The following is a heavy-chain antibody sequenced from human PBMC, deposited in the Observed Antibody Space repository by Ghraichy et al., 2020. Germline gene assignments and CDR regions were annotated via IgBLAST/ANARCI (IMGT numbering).Heavy chain of an antibody. Sequence: TLSLTCTVSGGSISSGGYYWSWIRQHPGKGLEWIGYIYYSGSTYYNPSLKSRVTISVDTSKNQFSLKLSSVTAADTAVYYCARDFGQTPYGYYYYGMDVWGQGTTVTVSS. V-gene: IGHV4-31*03. D-gene: IGHD3-10*01. CDR3: ARDFGQTPYGYYYYGMDV. CDR1: GGSISSGGYY. CDR2: IYYSGST. J-gene: IGHJ6*02.